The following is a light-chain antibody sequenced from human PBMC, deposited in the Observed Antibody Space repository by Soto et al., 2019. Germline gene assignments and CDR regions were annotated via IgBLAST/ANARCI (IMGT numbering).Light chain of an antibody. V-gene: IGLV1-47*02. CDR2: TNN. CDR3: AAWDDSLSGYV. CDR1: SSNIGSNS. Sequence: QSALTQPPSASGTPGQRVTISCSGSSSNIGSNSVYWYQQLPGTAPKLLIYTNNQRPSGVPDRFSGSKSGTSASLAISGLRSEDEADYYCAAWDDSLSGYVFGTGTKVTVL. J-gene: IGLJ1*01.